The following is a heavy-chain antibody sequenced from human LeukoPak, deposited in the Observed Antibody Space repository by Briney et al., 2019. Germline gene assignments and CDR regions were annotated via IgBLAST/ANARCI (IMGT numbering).Heavy chain of an antibody. D-gene: IGHD2-21*01. CDR1: GYTFTTYY. V-gene: IGHV1-2*02. J-gene: IGHJ5*02. CDR3: ARGFRLGAIEDWFDP. CDR2: INPNSGGT. Sequence: ASVKVSCKASGYTFTTYYMHWVRQAPGQGHERMGWINPNSGGTNYAQKFQGRVTMTRATSIATAYMELSSLRSDDTAVYYCARGFRLGAIEDWFDPWGQGTLVTVSS.